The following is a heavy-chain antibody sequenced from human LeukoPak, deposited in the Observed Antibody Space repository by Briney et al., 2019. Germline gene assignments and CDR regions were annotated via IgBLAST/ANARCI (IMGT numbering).Heavy chain of an antibody. V-gene: IGHV3-9*01. CDR3: ATSNWGSPFDY. D-gene: IGHD7-27*01. CDR2: ITWDSGST. J-gene: IGHJ4*02. CDR1: GFTFHDYT. Sequence: PGGSLRLSCAASGFTFHDYTMHWVRQVPGKGLEWVSGITWDSGSTDYADSVQGRFTISRDNAKNSLYVQMDSLRPEDTALYYCATSNWGSPFDYWGQGTLVTVSS.